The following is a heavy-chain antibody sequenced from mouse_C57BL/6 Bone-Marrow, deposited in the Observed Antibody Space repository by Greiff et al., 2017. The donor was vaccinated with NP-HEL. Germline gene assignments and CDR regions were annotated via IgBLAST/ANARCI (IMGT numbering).Heavy chain of an antibody. V-gene: IGHV1-7*01. CDR1: GYTFTSYW. CDR2: INPSSGYT. D-gene: IGHD1-1*01. CDR3: ARGPITTVVATDWYFDV. J-gene: IGHJ1*03. Sequence: QVQLQQSGAELAKPGASVKLSCKASGYTFTSYWMHWVKQRPGQGLEWIGYINPSSGYTKYNQKFKDKATLTADKSSSTAYMQLSSLTYEDSAVXYCARGPITTVVATDWYFDVWGTGTTVTVSS.